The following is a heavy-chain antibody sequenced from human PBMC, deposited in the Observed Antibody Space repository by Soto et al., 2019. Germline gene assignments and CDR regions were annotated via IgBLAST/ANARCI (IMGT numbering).Heavy chain of an antibody. V-gene: IGHV1-69*13. Sequence: ASVKVSCKASGGTFSSYAIGWVRQAPGQGLEWMGGIIPIFGTANYAQKFQGRVTITADESTSTAYMELSSLRSEDTAVYYCARAYDFWSGYRTYYYGMDVWGQGTTVTVSS. CDR3: ARAYDFWSGYRTYYYGMDV. J-gene: IGHJ6*02. CDR1: GGTFSSYA. CDR2: IIPIFGTA. D-gene: IGHD3-3*01.